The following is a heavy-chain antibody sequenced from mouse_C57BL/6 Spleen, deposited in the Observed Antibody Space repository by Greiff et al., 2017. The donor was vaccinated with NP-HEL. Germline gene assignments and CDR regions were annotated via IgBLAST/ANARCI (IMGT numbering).Heavy chain of an antibody. D-gene: IGHD2-3*01. Sequence: EVMLVESGGGLVKPGGSLKLSCAASGFTFSDYGMHWVRQAPEKGLEWVAYISSGSSTIYYADTVKGRFTISRDNAKNTLFLQMTSLRSEDTAMYYCAREYDGYYYAMDYWGQGTSVTVSS. CDR1: GFTFSDYG. CDR3: AREYDGYYYAMDY. V-gene: IGHV5-17*01. CDR2: ISSGSSTI. J-gene: IGHJ4*01.